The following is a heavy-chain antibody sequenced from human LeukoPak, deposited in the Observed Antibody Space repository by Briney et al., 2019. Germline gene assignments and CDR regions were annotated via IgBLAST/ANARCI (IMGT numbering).Heavy chain of an antibody. D-gene: IGHD3-22*01. J-gene: IGHJ4*02. CDR1: GFTFSSHD. CDR3: AREKLGSGYQIFDY. V-gene: IGHV3-13*01. CDR2: IDTAGGT. Sequence: TGGSLRLYCAASGFTFSSHDMHWVRQVTGKGLEWVSAIDTAGGTYYPDSMKGRFTISRENAKNSFYLQMNSLRAGDTAVYYCAREKLGSGYQIFDYWGQGTLVTVSS.